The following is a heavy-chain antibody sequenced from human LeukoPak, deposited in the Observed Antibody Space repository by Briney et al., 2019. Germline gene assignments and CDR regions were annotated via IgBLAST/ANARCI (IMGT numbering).Heavy chain of an antibody. CDR1: GFTFSSYG. CDR2: IWYGGSNK. CDR3: ANGALDPLGYCSSTSCPGEFDY. V-gene: IGHV3-33*08. Sequence: GGSLRLSCAASGFTFSSYGMHWVRQAPGKGLEWVAVIWYGGSNKYYADSVKGRFTISRDNSKNTLYLQMNSLRAEDTAVYYCANGALDPLGYCSSTSCPGEFDYWGQGTLVTVSS. J-gene: IGHJ4*02. D-gene: IGHD2-2*01.